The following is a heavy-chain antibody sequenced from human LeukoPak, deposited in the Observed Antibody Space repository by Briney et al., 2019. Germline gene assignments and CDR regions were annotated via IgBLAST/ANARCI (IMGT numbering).Heavy chain of an antibody. CDR2: IKQDGSEK. CDR1: GFTFSSYW. Sequence: PGGSLRLSCAASGFTFSSYWMSWVRQAPGKGLEWVANIKQDGSEKYYVDSVKGRFTISRDNAKNSLYLQMNSLRAEDTAVYYCARRCSSTSCYGLDAFDIWGQGTMVTVSS. V-gene: IGHV3-7*01. CDR3: ARRCSSTSCYGLDAFDI. J-gene: IGHJ3*02. D-gene: IGHD2-2*01.